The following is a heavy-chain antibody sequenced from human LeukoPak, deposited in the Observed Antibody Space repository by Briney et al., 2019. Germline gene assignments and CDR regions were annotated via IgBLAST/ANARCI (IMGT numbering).Heavy chain of an antibody. CDR3: ARGDDFWSGYYTVDY. CDR1: GGTFSSYA. D-gene: IGHD3-3*01. J-gene: IGHJ4*02. CDR2: IIPIFGTA. V-gene: IGHV1-69*01. Sequence: SVKVSCKASGGTFSSYAISWVRQAPGQGLEWMGGIIPIFGTANYAQKFQGRVTITADESTSTAYMELSSLRSEDTAVYYCARGDDFWSGYYTVDYWGQGTLVTVSS.